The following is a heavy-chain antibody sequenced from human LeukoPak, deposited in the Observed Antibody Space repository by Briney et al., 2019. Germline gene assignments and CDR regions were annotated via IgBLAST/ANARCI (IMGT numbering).Heavy chain of an antibody. D-gene: IGHD3-22*01. CDR3: ARVLKGHYYDRVTDY. V-gene: IGHV1-18*01. CDR1: GYTFTNYG. CDR2: ISVYTGKT. Sequence: GASVKVSCKASGYTFTNYGISWVRQAPGQGLEWMGWISVYTGKTYHAQKFQARVTMTTDTSTTTAYMELRSLRSDDTAVYYCARVLKGHYYDRVTDYWGQGTLVTVSS. J-gene: IGHJ4*02.